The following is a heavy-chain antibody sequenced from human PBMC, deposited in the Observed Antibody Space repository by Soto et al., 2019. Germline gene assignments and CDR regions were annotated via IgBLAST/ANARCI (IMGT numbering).Heavy chain of an antibody. J-gene: IGHJ4*02. Sequence: SETLSLTCIVSGGSISSYYWSWIRQPPGKGLEWIGYIYHSGSSDYNPSLKSRVTISVDTSKNQFSLKLNSVTAADTAVYYCARNKGYSYGYALYFDYWGQGSLVTVSS. V-gene: IGHV4-59*01. CDR3: ARNKGYSYGYALYFDY. CDR1: GGSISSYY. CDR2: IYHSGSS. D-gene: IGHD5-18*01.